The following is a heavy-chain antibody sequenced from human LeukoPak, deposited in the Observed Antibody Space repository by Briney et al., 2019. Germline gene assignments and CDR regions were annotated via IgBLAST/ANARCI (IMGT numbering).Heavy chain of an antibody. V-gene: IGHV4-31*03. Sequence: SETLSLTCTVSGGSISSGGYYWICIRQDPGQGLEWIGNIYYSGTTYYNPSLKRRATISVDTSKKQFSLKLSSVTAADTAVYYCARGGDSSSPYYDFCSGYRWFDPWGQGTLVTVSS. CDR3: ARGGDSSSPYYDFCSGYRWFDP. CDR1: GGSISSGGYY. J-gene: IGHJ5*02. D-gene: IGHD3-3*01. CDR2: IYYSGTT.